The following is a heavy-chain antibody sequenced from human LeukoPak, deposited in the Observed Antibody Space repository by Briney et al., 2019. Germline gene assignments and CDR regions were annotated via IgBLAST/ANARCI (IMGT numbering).Heavy chain of an antibody. V-gene: IGHV4-39*07. CDR2: IYYSGST. J-gene: IGHJ1*01. CDR1: GGPISSSSYY. D-gene: IGHD3-10*01. CDR3: ASGSRSPRWDFQH. Sequence: SETLSLTCTVSGGPISSSSYYWGWIRQPPGKGLEWIGSIYYSGSTYYNPSLKSRVTISVDTSKNQFSLKLSSVTAADTAVYYCASGSRSPRWDFQHWGQGTLVTVSS.